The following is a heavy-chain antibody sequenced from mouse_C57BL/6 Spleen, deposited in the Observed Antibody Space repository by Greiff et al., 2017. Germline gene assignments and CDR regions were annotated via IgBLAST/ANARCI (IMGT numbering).Heavy chain of an antibody. CDR3: ARGAGGSLAWVAY. Sequence: VQLQQPGAELVKPGASVKMSCKASGYTFTSYWITWVKQRPGQGLEWIGDIYPGSGSTNYNEKFKSKATLTVDTSSSTAYMQLSSLTSEDSAVYYCARGAGGSLAWVAYWGQGTLVTVSA. V-gene: IGHV1-55*01. CDR1: GYTFTSYW. D-gene: IGHD6-1*01. CDR2: IYPGSGST. J-gene: IGHJ3*01.